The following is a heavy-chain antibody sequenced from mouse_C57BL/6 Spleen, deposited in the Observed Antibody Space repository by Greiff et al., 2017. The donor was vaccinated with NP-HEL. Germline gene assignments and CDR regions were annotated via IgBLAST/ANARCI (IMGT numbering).Heavy chain of an antibody. V-gene: IGHV1-18*01. CDR3: ARGLANWDLHYAMDY. Sequence: EVQLQQSGPELVKPGASVKIPCKASGYTFTDYNMDWVKQSHGKSLEWIGDINPNNGGTIYNQKFKGKATLTVDKSSSTAYMELRSLTSEDTAVYYCARGLANWDLHYAMDYWGQGTSVTVSS. J-gene: IGHJ4*01. CDR2: INPNNGGT. D-gene: IGHD4-1*01. CDR1: GYTFTDYN.